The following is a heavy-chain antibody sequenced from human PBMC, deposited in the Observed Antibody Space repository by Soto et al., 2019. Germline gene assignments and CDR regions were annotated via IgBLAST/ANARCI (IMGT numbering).Heavy chain of an antibody. CDR1: GFTFSGYG. D-gene: IGHD6-13*01. V-gene: IGHV3-30*18. J-gene: IGHJ6*02. Sequence: QVQLVESGGGVVQPGRSLRLSCAASGFTFSGYGMHWVRQTPGKGLDWVAVISFDGSNKYYADSVQARFTISRDNSKNIMYLQMNSLRVDDTAVFYCAKVRIRAAGFGMDVWGQGTTVSVSS. CDR3: AKVRIRAAGFGMDV. CDR2: ISFDGSNK.